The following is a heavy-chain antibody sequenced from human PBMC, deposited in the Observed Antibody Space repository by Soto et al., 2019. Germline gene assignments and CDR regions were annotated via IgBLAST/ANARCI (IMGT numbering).Heavy chain of an antibody. V-gene: IGHV3-48*03. CDR3: AREITIFGVVILKYGMDV. D-gene: IGHD3-3*01. CDR2: ISSSGSTI. CDR1: GFTFSSYE. J-gene: IGHJ6*02. Sequence: GGSLRLSCAASGFTFSSYEMNWVRQAPGKGLEWVSYISSSGSTIYYADSVKGRSTISRDNAKNSLYLQMNSLRAEDTAVYYCAREITIFGVVILKYGMDVWGQGTTVTVSS.